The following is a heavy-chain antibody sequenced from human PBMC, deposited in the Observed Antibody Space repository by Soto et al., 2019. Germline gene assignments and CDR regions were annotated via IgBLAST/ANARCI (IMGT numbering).Heavy chain of an antibody. V-gene: IGHV3-7*01. D-gene: IGHD2-15*01. CDR1: GFSFSTYW. Sequence: EVQMVESGGGLVQPGGSLRLSCAASGFSFSTYWMYWVRQAPGKGLEWVANVNEDGTEKNYVDSVKGRFTISRDNAKNSLYLQRNSLRAEDTAVYYCSHSLVGGQGTLVTVSS. CDR2: VNEDGTEK. CDR3: SHSLV. J-gene: IGHJ4*02.